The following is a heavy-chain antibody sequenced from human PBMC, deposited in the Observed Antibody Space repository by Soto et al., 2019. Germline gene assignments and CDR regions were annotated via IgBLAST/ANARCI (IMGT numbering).Heavy chain of an antibody. J-gene: IGHJ6*02. CDR2: IRTKAYGGTT. CDR1: VITFADYT. CDR3: TNVVVVAATPNYYYGMDV. V-gene: IGHV3-49*04. D-gene: IGHD2-15*01. Sequence: SLRPSGGPAVITFADYTMSRVRQAPGKWLEWVGFIRTKAYGGTTEYAASVKGRFTISRDDSKNIAYLQMKSLKKEDTAVYYCTNVVVVAATPNYYYGMDVWGQGTTVTVSS.